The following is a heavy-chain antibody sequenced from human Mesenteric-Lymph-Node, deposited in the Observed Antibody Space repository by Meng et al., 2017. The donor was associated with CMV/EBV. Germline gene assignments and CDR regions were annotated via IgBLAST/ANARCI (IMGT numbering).Heavy chain of an antibody. D-gene: IGHD3-10*01. CDR2: ISSTSSYI. J-gene: IGHJ6*02. Sequence: GGSLRLSCAAFEFTFSNYRMNWVRQAPGKGLEWISYISSTSSYIDYADSVKGRFTISRDNARNSLFLQINSLRAEDTAVYYCARDIRGSDYYYGMDVWGQGTTVTVSS. CDR1: EFTFSNYR. V-gene: IGHV3-21*01. CDR3: ARDIRGSDYYYGMDV.